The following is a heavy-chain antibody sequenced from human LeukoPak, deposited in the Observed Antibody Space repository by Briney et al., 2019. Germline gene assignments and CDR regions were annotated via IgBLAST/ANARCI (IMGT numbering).Heavy chain of an antibody. D-gene: IGHD3-10*01. CDR3: AKDIQAYSYGSGNPTFDY. V-gene: IGHV3-23*01. CDR2: ISGSGGST. Sequence: GRSLRLSCAASGFTFENYVMSWVRQAPGKGLEWVSAISGSGGSTYYADSVKGRFTISRDNSKNTLYLQMNSLRAEDTAVYYCAKDIQAYSYGSGNPTFDYWGQGTLVTVSS. CDR1: GFTFENYV. J-gene: IGHJ4*02.